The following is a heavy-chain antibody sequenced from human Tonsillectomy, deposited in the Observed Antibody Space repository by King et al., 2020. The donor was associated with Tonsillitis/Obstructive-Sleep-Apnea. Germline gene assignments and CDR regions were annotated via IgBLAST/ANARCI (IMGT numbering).Heavy chain of an antibody. Sequence: VQLVESGGGLVKPGGSLRLSCAASGFTFSSYNMNWVRQAPGKGLEWVSSIRSSSSYIYYADSVKGRFTFSRDNAKNSLCLQMNSLRAEDTAVYYCAAQNGCSGGSCYSGGFGYWGQGTLVTVSS. V-gene: IGHV3-21*01. D-gene: IGHD2-15*01. J-gene: IGHJ4*02. CDR2: IRSSSSYI. CDR3: AAQNGCSGGSCYSGGFGY. CDR1: GFTFSSYN.